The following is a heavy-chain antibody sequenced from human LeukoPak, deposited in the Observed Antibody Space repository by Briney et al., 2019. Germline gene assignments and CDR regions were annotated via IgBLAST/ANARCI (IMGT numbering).Heavy chain of an antibody. D-gene: IGHD2-2*01. Sequence: SVKVSCKASGGTFSSYAISWVRQAPGQGLEWMGGIIPIFGTANYAQKFQGRVTITADKSTSTAYMELRSLRSEDTAVYYCARGRFRDIVVVPAAMGYWGQGTLVTVSS. CDR2: IIPIFGTA. CDR1: GGTFSSYA. V-gene: IGHV1-69*06. J-gene: IGHJ4*02. CDR3: ARGRFRDIVVVPAAMGY.